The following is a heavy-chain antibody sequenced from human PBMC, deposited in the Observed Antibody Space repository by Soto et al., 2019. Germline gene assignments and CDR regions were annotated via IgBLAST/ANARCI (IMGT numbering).Heavy chain of an antibody. CDR3: ARXRGYCSSTSCYNWYFDL. CDR1: GFSLSNARMG. Sequence: SGPTLVNPTETLTLTCTVSGFSLSNARMGVSWIRQPPGKALEWLAHIFSNDEKSYSTSLKSRLTISKDTSKSQVVLTMTNMDPVDTATYYCARXRGYCSSTSCYNWYFDLWGRGTLVTVSS. D-gene: IGHD2-2*01. CDR2: IFSNDEK. V-gene: IGHV2-26*01. J-gene: IGHJ2*01.